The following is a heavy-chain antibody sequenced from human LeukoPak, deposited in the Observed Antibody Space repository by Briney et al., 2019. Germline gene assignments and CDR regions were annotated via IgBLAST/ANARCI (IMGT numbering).Heavy chain of an antibody. CDR1: DGSFSSGGYY. CDR3: AKEGFDS. V-gene: IGHV3-23*01. Sequence: ETLSLTCTVSDGSFSSGGYYWSWIRQAPGKGLEWVSSISNSGGSTYYADSVKGRFTISRDNSKNTLYLQMNSLRAEDTAVYYCAKEGFDSWGQGTLVTVSS. J-gene: IGHJ4*02. CDR2: ISNSGGST.